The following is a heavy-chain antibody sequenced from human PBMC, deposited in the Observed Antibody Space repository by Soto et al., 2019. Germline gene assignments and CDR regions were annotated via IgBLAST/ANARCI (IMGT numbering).Heavy chain of an antibody. CDR2: ISAYNGNT. CDR3: ARGYCGSSREDQFDY. D-gene: IGHD3-22*01. Sequence: ASVKVACKASGDTFTTYGIRWVRQAPGQGLEWMGWISAYNGNTNYAQKLQGRVTMTTDTSTSTAYMELRSLRSDDTAVYYCARGYCGSSREDQFDYWGQGTLVTVSS. CDR1: GDTFTTYG. J-gene: IGHJ4*02. V-gene: IGHV1-18*01.